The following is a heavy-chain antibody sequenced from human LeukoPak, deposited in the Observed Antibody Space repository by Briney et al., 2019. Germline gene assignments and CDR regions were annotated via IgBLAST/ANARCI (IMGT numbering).Heavy chain of an antibody. Sequence: SETLSLTCTVSGGSIRNYYWSWIRQPPGRGLEWIGYVYHTGNTKYNPSLESRATISIDTSKNQFSLKLSSVTAADSAVYYCAKSDGSGSYFDYWGQGTLVTVS. V-gene: IGHV4-59*03. J-gene: IGHJ4*02. D-gene: IGHD3-10*01. CDR1: GGSIRNYY. CDR3: AKSDGSGSYFDY. CDR2: VYHTGNT.